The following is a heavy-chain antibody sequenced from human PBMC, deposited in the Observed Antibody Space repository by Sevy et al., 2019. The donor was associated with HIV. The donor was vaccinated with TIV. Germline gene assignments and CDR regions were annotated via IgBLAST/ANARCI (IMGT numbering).Heavy chain of an antibody. CDR3: ARDQPGIAAAGNNYYYYYGMDV. D-gene: IGHD6-13*01. V-gene: IGHV1-69*13. Sequence: ASVKVSCKASGGTFSSYAISWVRQAPGQGLEWMGGIIPIFGTANYAQKFQGRVTITADESTSTAYMELRSLRSEDTAVYYCARDQPGIAAAGNNYYYYYGMDVWGQGTTVTVSS. CDR1: GGTFSSYA. CDR2: IIPIFGTA. J-gene: IGHJ6*02.